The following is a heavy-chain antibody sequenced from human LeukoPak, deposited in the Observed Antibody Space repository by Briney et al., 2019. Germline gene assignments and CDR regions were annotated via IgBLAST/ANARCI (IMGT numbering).Heavy chain of an antibody. CDR1: GYTFTSYY. J-gene: IGHJ4*02. D-gene: IGHD2-2*01. CDR2: INPSGGST. CDR3: ATSSAWDDCSSTSCLAFDY. Sequence: GASVKVSCKASGYTFTSYYMHWVRQAPGQGLEWMGIINPSGGSTSYAQKFQGRVTMTEDTSTDTAYMELSSLRSEDTAVYYCATSSAWDDCSSTSCLAFDYWGQGTLVTVSS. V-gene: IGHV1-46*01.